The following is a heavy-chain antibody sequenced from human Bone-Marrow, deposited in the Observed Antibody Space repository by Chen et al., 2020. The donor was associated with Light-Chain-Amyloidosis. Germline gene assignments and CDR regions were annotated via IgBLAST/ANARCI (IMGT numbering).Heavy chain of an antibody. Sequence: QVQLQQWGAGLLKPSETLSLTCAVYGGSFNDYYWSWIRQSPGKGLEWIGEISHGGSTNYNPSLERRVTMSVDTSRNQFSLNMRSVTAEDTAVYYCAKDRCTSISCSDFDYWGQGTLVTVSS. J-gene: IGHJ4*02. V-gene: IGHV4-34*01. D-gene: IGHD2-2*01. CDR3: AKDRCTSISCSDFDY. CDR2: ISHGGST. CDR1: GGSFNDYY.